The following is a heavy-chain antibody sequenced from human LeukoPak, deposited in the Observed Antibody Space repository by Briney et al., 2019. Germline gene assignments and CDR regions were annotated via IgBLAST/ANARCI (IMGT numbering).Heavy chain of an antibody. Sequence: GASVKVSCKASGGTFSSYAISWVRQAPGQGLEWMGGIIPIFGTANYAQKFQGRVTITADESTSTAYMELSSLRSEDTAVYYCARDQLPRKSGSYYAHYYYYYMDVWGKGTTVTISS. CDR1: GGTFSSYA. D-gene: IGHD1-26*01. V-gene: IGHV1-69*13. J-gene: IGHJ6*03. CDR2: IIPIFGTA. CDR3: ARDQLPRKSGSYYAHYYYYYMDV.